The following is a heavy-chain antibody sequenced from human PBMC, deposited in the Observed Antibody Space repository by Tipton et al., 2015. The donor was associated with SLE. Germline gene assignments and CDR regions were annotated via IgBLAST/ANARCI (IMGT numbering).Heavy chain of an antibody. J-gene: IGHJ3*02. CDR1: GGSFSGYY. CDR3: AGQSADGFDI. CDR2: INHSGST. Sequence: TLSLTCAVYGGSFSGYYWGWIRQPPGKGLEWIGEINHSGSTNYNSSLKSRVTISIDTSKNQFSLKLNSVTAADTAVYYCAGQSADGFDIWGQGTMVTVSS. V-gene: IGHV4-34*01.